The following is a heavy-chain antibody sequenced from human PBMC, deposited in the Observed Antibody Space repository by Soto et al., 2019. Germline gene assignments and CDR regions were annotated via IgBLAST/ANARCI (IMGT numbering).Heavy chain of an antibody. Sequence: ASVKASCKASGYTFTSYGISWVRQAPGQGLEWMGWISAYNGNTNYAQKLQGRVTMTTDTSTSTAYMELRSLRSDDTAVYYCARGSSPAYYYDSSGYSPAFYWGQGTLVTVSS. CDR3: ARGSSPAYYYDSSGYSPAFY. J-gene: IGHJ4*02. V-gene: IGHV1-18*04. CDR1: GYTFTSYG. CDR2: ISAYNGNT. D-gene: IGHD3-22*01.